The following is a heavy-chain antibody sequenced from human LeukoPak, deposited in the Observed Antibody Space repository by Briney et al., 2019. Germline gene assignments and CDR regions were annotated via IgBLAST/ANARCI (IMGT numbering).Heavy chain of an antibody. CDR3: AREEASSWYYY. J-gene: IGHJ4*02. D-gene: IGHD6-13*01. Sequence: SETLSLTCTVSGGSISSYYWSWIRQPAGKELEWIGRIYTSGSTNYNPSLKSRVTMSVDTSKNQFSLKLSSVTAADTAVCYCAREEASSWYYYWGQGTLVTVSS. CDR1: GGSISSYY. V-gene: IGHV4-4*07. CDR2: IYTSGST.